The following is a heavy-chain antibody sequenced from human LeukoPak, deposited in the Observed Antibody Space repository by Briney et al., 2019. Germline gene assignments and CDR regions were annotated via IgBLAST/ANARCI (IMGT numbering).Heavy chain of an antibody. CDR1: GFTFSSYA. V-gene: IGHV3-20*04. CDR2: INWNGGST. D-gene: IGHD3-10*01. CDR3: ARDSHTYYYGSGSYVAFDI. Sequence: GGSLRLSCAASGFTFSSYAMSWVRQAPGKGLEWVSGINWNGGSTGYADSVKGRFTVSRDNAKNSLYLQMNSLRAEDTALYYCARDSHTYYYGSGSYVAFDIWGQGTMVTVSS. J-gene: IGHJ3*02.